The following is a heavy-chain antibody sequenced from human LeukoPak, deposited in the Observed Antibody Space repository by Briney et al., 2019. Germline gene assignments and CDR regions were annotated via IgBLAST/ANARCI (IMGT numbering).Heavy chain of an antibody. D-gene: IGHD2-21*02. CDR3: ARTYMTSARFDP. CDR2: IHYSGST. V-gene: IGHV4-31*03. Sequence: PSETLSLTCTVSGGSISSGGYYWSWIRQHPGKGLEWIGYIHYSGSTYYNPSLKSRVTISVDTSKNQFSLKLRYVTAADTAVYYCARTYMTSARFDPWGQGTLVSLSS. J-gene: IGHJ5*02. CDR1: GGSISSGGYY.